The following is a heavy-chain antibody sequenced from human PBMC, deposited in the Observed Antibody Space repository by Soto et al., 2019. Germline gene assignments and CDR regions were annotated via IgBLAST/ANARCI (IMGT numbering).Heavy chain of an antibody. CDR3: ARGAPSYYAMDV. Sequence: LSLTCAISGDSVSRNSAAWNWLRQSPSRGLEWLGRTYYKSKWFNDYSVSVISRITINPDTSKNQFSLQLKSVTPEDTAVYYCARGAPSYYAMDVWGQGTTVTVSS. CDR1: GDSVSRNSAA. CDR2: TYYKSKWFN. J-gene: IGHJ6*02. V-gene: IGHV6-1*01.